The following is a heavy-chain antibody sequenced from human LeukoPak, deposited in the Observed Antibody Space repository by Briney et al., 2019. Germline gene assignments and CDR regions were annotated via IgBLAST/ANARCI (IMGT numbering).Heavy chain of an antibody. CDR2: INANTGNP. J-gene: IGHJ5*02. V-gene: IGHV7-4-1*02. Sequence: ASVKVSCKASGYTFTSYAMNWVRQAPGQGLEWMGWINANTGNPTYAQGFTGRFVFSLDTSVSTAYLQISSLKAEDTAVYYFSRDPSQFDPWVQGPLVPVSS. CDR1: GYTFTSYA. CDR3: SRDPSQFDP.